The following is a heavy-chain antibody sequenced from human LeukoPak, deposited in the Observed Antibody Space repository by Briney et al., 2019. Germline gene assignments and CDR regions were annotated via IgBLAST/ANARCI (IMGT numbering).Heavy chain of an antibody. Sequence: GGSLRLSCAASGFTFSNYWMSWVRQAPGKGLEWVASIKEDGSDKYYVDSVKGRFTISRDSAKNSLFLQMNSLRAEDTAVYYCASVGRQWLVFDYWGQGTLVTVSS. V-gene: IGHV3-7*02. D-gene: IGHD6-19*01. J-gene: IGHJ4*02. CDR1: GFTFSNYW. CDR3: ASVGRQWLVFDY. CDR2: IKEDGSDK.